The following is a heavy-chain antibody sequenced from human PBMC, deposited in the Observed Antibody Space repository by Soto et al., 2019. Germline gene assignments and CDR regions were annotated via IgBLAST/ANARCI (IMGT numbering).Heavy chain of an antibody. J-gene: IGHJ4*02. V-gene: IGHV3-23*01. Sequence: EVQLLESGGGLVQPGGSLRLSCAASGFTFSSNAMSWVRQAPGKGLEWVSTISGSGGSTYYADSVKGRFTISRDNSKNTLYLQMNSLRAEDTAVYHCADRGDYFDYWGQGTLVTVSS. CDR1: GFTFSSNA. CDR3: ADRGDYFDY. D-gene: IGHD3-10*01. CDR2: ISGSGGST.